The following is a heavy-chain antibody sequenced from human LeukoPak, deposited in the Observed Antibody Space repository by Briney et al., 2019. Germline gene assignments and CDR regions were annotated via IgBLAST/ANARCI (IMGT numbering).Heavy chain of an antibody. Sequence: GRSLRLSCAVSGFTFSNYGMHWVRQAPGKGLEWVAFISYDGSIKSYADSVKGRFAVSRDNSKNTLYLQMNSLRPEDTAFYYCAKSYDNGWYVCDYWGQGTLVTVSS. CDR1: GFTFSNYG. CDR3: AKSYDNGWYVCDY. V-gene: IGHV3-30*18. D-gene: IGHD6-19*01. CDR2: ISYDGSIK. J-gene: IGHJ4*02.